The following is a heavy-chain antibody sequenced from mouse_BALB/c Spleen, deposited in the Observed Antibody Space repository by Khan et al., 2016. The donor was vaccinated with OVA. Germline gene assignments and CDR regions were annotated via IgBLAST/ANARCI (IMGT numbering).Heavy chain of an antibody. Sequence: QVRLQQSGAELVRPGASVTLSCKASGYTFTDYEMHWVKQTPVHGLEWIGAIDPETGGTAYNQKFKGKATLTADKSSSTAYMELRSLTSEDSAVYYCVRSGAYYRYDGYFDVWGAGTTVTVSS. V-gene: IGHV1-15*01. CDR1: GYTFTDYE. J-gene: IGHJ1*01. D-gene: IGHD2-14*01. CDR3: VRSGAYYRYDGYFDV. CDR2: IDPETGGT.